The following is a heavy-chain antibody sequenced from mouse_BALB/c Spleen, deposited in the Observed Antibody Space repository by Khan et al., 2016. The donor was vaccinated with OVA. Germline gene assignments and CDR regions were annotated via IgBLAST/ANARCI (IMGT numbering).Heavy chain of an antibody. V-gene: IGHV3-2*02. D-gene: IGHD1-2*01. CDR2: ISYSGST. CDR1: GYSITSGYG. Sequence: EVKLEVSGPGLVKPSQSLSLTCTVTGYSITSGYGWNWIRQFPGNKLEWMGYISYSGSTNYKPSIQSRISITRDTSKNQFFLQLNSGTTDDTATYYCARTARIKYWGQGTTLTVSS. CDR3: ARTARIKY. J-gene: IGHJ2*01.